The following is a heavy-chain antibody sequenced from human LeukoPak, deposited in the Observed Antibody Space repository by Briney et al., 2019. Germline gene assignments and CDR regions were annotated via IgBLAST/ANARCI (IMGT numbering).Heavy chain of an antibody. CDR1: GYTFTGYY. J-gene: IGHJ6*02. Sequence: SVNVSCKASGYTFTGYYMHWVRQAAGQGLEWMGWINPNSGGTNYAQKFQGRVTMNRETSISTANMELSRLRSDDTAVYYCARDLQFTASVWGQGTTVTVSS. CDR2: INPNSGGT. D-gene: IGHD4-11*01. V-gene: IGHV1-2*02. CDR3: ARDLQFTASV.